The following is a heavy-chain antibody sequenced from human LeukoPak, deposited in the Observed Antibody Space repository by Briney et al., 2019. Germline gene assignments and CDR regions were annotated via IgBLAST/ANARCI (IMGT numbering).Heavy chain of an antibody. D-gene: IGHD3-3*01. J-gene: IGHJ4*02. CDR3: ASLLHADFWSGYSIDY. CDR1: GFTFSSYE. CDR2: ISSSGSTI. V-gene: IGHV3-48*03. Sequence: GGSLRLSCAASGFTFSSYEMNWVRQAPGKGLDWVSYISSSGSTIYYADSVKGRFTISRDNAKNSLYLQMNSLRAEDTAVYYCASLLHADFWSGYSIDYWGQGTLVTVSS.